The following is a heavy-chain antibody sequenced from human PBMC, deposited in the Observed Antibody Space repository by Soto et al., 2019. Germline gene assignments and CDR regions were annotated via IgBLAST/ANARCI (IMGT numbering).Heavy chain of an antibody. CDR2: IFHSGST. V-gene: IGHV4-4*02. CDR1: GGSISNTTW. J-gene: IGHJ4*02. D-gene: IGHD3-22*01. CDR3: ARGGMSWLSYFES. Sequence: QVQLQESGPGLVKPSGTLSLTCTVSGGSISNTTWWSWVRQPPGKGLEWIGEIFHSGSTTYNPSLKSRVTISVDKSKIQLSLKLNSVTAADTAIYYCARGGMSWLSYFESWGQGSLVTVSS.